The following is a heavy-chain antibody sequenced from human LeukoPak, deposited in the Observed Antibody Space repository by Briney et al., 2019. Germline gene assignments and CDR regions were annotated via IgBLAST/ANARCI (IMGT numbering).Heavy chain of an antibody. CDR3: ARDQQQWLAFDY. CDR1: GYTFSSYW. Sequence: GGSLRLSCAASGYTFSSYWMTWVRQAPGKGLEWVANIHQGGSEKYYVDSVKGRFTISRDNARNSLYLQMNSLRAEDTAVYYCARDQQQWLAFDYWGQGTLVTVSS. V-gene: IGHV3-7*04. D-gene: IGHD6-19*01. CDR2: IHQGGSEK. J-gene: IGHJ4*02.